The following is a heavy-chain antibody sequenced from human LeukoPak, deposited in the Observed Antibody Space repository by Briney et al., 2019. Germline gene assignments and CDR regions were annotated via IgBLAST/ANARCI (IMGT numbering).Heavy chain of an antibody. D-gene: IGHD3-22*01. CDR1: GITLSNYG. V-gene: IGHV3-23*01. J-gene: IGHJ4*02. Sequence: PGGSLRLSCAVSGITLSNYGMSWVRQAPGKGLEWVAGIGGSGGRTNYADSGKGRFTISRDNPKNTLYLQMNSLRAEDTAVYFCAKRGVVIRVILVGFHKEAYYFDSWGQGALVIVSS. CDR3: AKRGVVIRVILVGFHKEAYYFDS. CDR2: IGGSGGRT.